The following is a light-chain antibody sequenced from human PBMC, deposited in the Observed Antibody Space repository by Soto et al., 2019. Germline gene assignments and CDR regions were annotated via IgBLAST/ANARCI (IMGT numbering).Light chain of an antibody. Sequence: SYELTQPPSVSVSPGQTASITCSGDKLDNKYAYWYQQKPGQSPVLFIYEDTKRPSGIPERFSGSSSGNTATLTISGTQAMDEADYYCQTWDTSTVVFGGGTKLTVL. CDR3: QTWDTSTVV. CDR2: EDT. CDR1: KLDNKY. J-gene: IGLJ2*01. V-gene: IGLV3-1*01.